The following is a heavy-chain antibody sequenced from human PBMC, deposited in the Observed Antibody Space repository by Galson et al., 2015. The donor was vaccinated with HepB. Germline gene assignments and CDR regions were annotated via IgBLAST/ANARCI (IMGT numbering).Heavy chain of an antibody. CDR2: ISYDGTNK. Sequence: LRLSCAASGFIFSNYGMHWVRQAPGKGLEWVADISYDGTNKHHADSVKGRFTISRDSSKNTLYLQMNSLRAEDTAVYFCAKELRIAAAGMSGYGLDGWGQGTTVTVSS. CDR3: AKELRIAAAGMSGYGLDG. D-gene: IGHD6-13*01. J-gene: IGHJ6*02. CDR1: GFIFSNYG. V-gene: IGHV3-30*18.